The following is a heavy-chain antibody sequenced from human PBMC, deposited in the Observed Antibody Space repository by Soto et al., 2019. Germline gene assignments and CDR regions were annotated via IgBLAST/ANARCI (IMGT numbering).Heavy chain of an antibody. CDR3: ARDHWRASRHPLRYFDWLPTPLFAY. D-gene: IGHD3-9*01. Sequence: PGGSLRLSCAASGFTFSDHDRSWIRQAPGKGLPVGSYISSSGSTMYYADSVKGRFTISRDNAKNSLYLQMNSLRAEDTAVYYCARDHWRASRHPLRYFDWLPTPLFAYWGQGTLVTVSS. J-gene: IGHJ4*02. CDR1: GFTFSDHD. V-gene: IGHV3-11*01. CDR2: ISSSGSTM.